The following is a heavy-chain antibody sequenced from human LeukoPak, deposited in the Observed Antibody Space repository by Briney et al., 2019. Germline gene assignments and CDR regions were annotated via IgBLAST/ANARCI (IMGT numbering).Heavy chain of an antibody. D-gene: IGHD3-3*01. CDR2: IYYSGST. V-gene: IGHV4-39*07. CDR3: ARAIPKITIFGFDV. J-gene: IGHJ6*04. CDR1: GGSISSSSYY. Sequence: SETLSLTCTVSGGSISSSSYYWGWIRQPPGKGLEWIGSIYYSGSTYYNPSLKSRVTISVGTSKNQFSLKLSSVTAADTAVYYCARAIPKITIFGFDVWGKGTTVTVSS.